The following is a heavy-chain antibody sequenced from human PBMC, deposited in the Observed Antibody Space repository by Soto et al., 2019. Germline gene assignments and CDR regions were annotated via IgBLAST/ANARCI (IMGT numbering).Heavy chain of an antibody. V-gene: IGHV3-33*01. J-gene: IGHJ6*03. CDR2: IWYDGSNK. Sequence: QVQLVESGGGVVQPGRSLRLSCAASGFTFSSYGMHWVRQAPGKGLEWVAVIWYDGSNKYYADSVKGRFTISRDNSKNTLYLQMNSLRAEDTAVYYCAREKTGYYIDVWGKGTTVTVSS. CDR3: AREKTGYYIDV. CDR1: GFTFSSYG.